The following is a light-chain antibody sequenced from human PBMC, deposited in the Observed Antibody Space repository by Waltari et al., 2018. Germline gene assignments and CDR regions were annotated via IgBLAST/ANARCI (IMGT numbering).Light chain of an antibody. Sequence: EIVMTQSPATLSVSPGDRATLSCRASQSVASNLAWYQQKPGQAPRLLIYGASNGATGIPARFSGSGSGTDFTLTISSLQSEDFAVYYCQQYYSSPVTFGQGTRLEIK. CDR3: QQYYSSPVT. CDR2: GAS. CDR1: QSVASN. J-gene: IGKJ5*01. V-gene: IGKV3-15*01.